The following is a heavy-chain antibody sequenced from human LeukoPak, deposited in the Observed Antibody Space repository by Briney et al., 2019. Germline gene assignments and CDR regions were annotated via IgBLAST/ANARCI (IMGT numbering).Heavy chain of an antibody. Sequence: AASVKVSCKASGYTFTSYGISWVRQAPGQGLEWMGWISAYNGNTNYAQKLQGRVTMTTDTSTSTAYMELRSLRSDDTAVYYCAREEVSGWYWAARDYWGQGTLVTVSS. CDR2: ISAYNGNT. V-gene: IGHV1-18*01. CDR3: AREEVSGWYWAARDY. CDR1: GYTFTSYG. J-gene: IGHJ4*02. D-gene: IGHD6-19*01.